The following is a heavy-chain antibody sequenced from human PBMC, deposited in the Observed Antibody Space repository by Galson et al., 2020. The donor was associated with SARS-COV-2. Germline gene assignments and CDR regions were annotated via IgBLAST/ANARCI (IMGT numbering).Heavy chain of an antibody. CDR1: DVSMTSYY. CDR3: ARDPAPLYGDNYYYGMDV. J-gene: IGHJ6*02. CDR2: ISYSGST. Sequence: ETSETMSLTCSVSDVSMTSYYWSWIRQPPGKGLEWIGYISYSGSTCYNPTLRSRVTILVDLSKNQFSLNLSSVTAADTAVYYCARDPAPLYGDNYYYGMDVWGRGTTVTVSS. V-gene: IGHV4-59*01. D-gene: IGHD4-17*01.